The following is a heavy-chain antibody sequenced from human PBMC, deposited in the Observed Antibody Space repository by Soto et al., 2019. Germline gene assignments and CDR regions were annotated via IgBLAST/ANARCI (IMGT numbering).Heavy chain of an antibody. CDR3: AAYYYDTAAFDL. V-gene: IGHV1-58*01. CDR1: GFTLNNSA. J-gene: IGHJ3*01. CDR2: IVVGSGNT. Sequence: QMQLVQSGPEVKKPGTSVKVSCKASGFTLNNSAVQWVRQARGQRLEWIGWIVVGSGNTNYAQKFQERVSFTRDMSTSTTYIELSSLRSEDTAIYYCAAYYYDTAAFDLWCQGTMVTVSS. D-gene: IGHD3-22*01.